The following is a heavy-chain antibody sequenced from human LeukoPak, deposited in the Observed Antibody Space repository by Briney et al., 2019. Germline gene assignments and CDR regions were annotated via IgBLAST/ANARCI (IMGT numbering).Heavy chain of an antibody. V-gene: IGHV4-59*01. D-gene: IGHD3-10*01. CDR2: IYYTGNT. J-gene: IGHJ4*02. CDR3: ARNKPYGSVGIFDY. CDR1: GGSISSYY. Sequence: ETLSLTCTVSGGSISSYYWSWIRQPPGKGLECIGYIYYTGNTNYNPSLKSRVTISVDTSKNQFSLRLSSVTAADTAVYYCARNKPYGSVGIFDYWGQGSLVTVYS.